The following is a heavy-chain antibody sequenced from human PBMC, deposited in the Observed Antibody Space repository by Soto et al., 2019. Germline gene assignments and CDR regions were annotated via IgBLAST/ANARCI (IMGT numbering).Heavy chain of an antibody. CDR3: ATDYEAY. V-gene: IGHV3-7*01. J-gene: IGHJ4*02. CDR1: GFTFSNYR. D-gene: IGHD3-16*01. CDR2: INQDGGQT. Sequence: EVQLVESGGGLVQPGGSLRLSCAASGFTFSNYRMNWVRQAPEKGLEWVAKINQDGGQTYYVDSVKGRFTISRDNAKKSLYLQMNNLRAEDTALYYCATDYEAYCGQGTLVTVSS.